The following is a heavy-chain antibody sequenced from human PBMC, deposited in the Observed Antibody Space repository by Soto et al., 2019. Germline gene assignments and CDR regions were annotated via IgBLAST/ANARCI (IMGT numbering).Heavy chain of an antibody. D-gene: IGHD6-13*01. CDR2: ISYDGSNK. CDR3: AKVDSSSSKKADYYYGMDV. CDR1: GFTFSSHG. Sequence: VGSLRLSCAASGFTFSSHGMHGVRQAPGKGLEWVAVISYDGSNKYYADSVKGRFTISRDNSKNTLYLQMNSLRAEDTAVYYCAKVDSSSSKKADYYYGMDVWGQGTTVTVSS. J-gene: IGHJ6*02. V-gene: IGHV3-30*18.